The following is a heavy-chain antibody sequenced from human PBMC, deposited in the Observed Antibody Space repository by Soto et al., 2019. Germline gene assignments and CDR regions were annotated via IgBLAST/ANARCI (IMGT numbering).Heavy chain of an antibody. V-gene: IGHV4-31*03. J-gene: IGHJ4*02. D-gene: IGHD1-26*01. CDR2: LYYSGTT. CDR3: AGVVSGSDLDY. CDR1: GGTITTGDQF. Sequence: QVQFQEAGPGLVKASQTLSLTCTVSGGTITTGDQFWSWIRQYPGKGLEWIGYLYYSGTTQYNSSLKSRVTISRDTSKNQFSLNLSSVTAADTAVYYCAGVVSGSDLDYWGQVTLVTVSS.